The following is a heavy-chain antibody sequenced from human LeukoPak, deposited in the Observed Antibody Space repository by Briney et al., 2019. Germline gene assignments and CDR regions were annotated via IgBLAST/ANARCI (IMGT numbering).Heavy chain of an antibody. CDR1: GFTFDDYA. J-gene: IGHJ3*02. D-gene: IGHD6-13*01. Sequence: GGSLRLSCAASGFTFDDYAMHWVRQAPGKGLGWVSGISWNSGSIGYADSVEGRFTISRDNAKNSLYLQMNSLRAEDTALYYCAKGSSWSDNAFDIWGQGTMVTVSS. V-gene: IGHV3-9*01. CDR3: AKGSSWSDNAFDI. CDR2: ISWNSGSI.